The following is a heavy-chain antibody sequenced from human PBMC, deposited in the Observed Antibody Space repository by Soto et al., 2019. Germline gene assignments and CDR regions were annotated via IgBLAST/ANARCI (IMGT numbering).Heavy chain of an antibody. V-gene: IGHV3-7*03. Sequence: GVSLRVSCAASGFTPGNYWMTCARQAPGKGLEWVANPNQDGSRKNYVDSMKGRFTIARDKRQNALSLQMNRLRVEDKAVDYCESEQGLAYWRQGALVTVSS. D-gene: IGHD6-19*01. CDR1: GFTPGNYW. CDR3: ESEQGLAY. CDR2: PNQDGSRK. J-gene: IGHJ4*02.